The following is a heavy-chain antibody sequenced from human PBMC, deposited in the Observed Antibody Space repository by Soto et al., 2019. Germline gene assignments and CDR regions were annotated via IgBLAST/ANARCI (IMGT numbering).Heavy chain of an antibody. J-gene: IGHJ1*01. D-gene: IGHD3-9*01. CDR3: ARGLGYDILTPPQH. Sequence: GSLRLSCSAPGFTFSSYSMNWVRQAPGKGLEWVSSISSSSSYIYYADSVKGRFTISRDDAKNSLYLQMNSLRAEDTAVYYCARGLGYDILTPPQHWGQGTLVTVSS. CDR2: ISSSSSYI. V-gene: IGHV3-21*01. CDR1: GFTFSSYS.